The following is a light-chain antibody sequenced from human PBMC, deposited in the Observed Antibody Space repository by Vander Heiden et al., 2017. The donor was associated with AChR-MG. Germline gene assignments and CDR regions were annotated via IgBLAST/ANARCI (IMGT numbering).Light chain of an antibody. CDR1: QSISSY. Sequence: DLQMTPSPSSLSASVGDRVTITCRASQSISSYLNWYQQKPGKAPKLLIYAASSLQSGVPSRFSGSGSGTDFTLTISSLQPEDFATYYCQQRDSTPFTFGHRTKVDIK. CDR2: AAS. CDR3: QQRDSTPFT. J-gene: IGKJ3*01. V-gene: IGKV1-39*01.